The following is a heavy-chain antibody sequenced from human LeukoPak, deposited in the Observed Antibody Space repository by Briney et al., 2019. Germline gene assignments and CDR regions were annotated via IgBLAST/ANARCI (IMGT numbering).Heavy chain of an antibody. CDR2: ISYDGSNK. Sequence: PGRSLRLSCAASGFTFSSYGMHWVRQAPGKGLEWVAVISYDGSNKYYADSVKGRFTISRDNSKNTLYLQMNSLRAEDTAVYYCANGGYSYGNTPSSWGRGTLVTVSS. J-gene: IGHJ4*02. D-gene: IGHD5-18*01. CDR1: GFTFSSYG. V-gene: IGHV3-30*18. CDR3: ANGGYSYGNTPSS.